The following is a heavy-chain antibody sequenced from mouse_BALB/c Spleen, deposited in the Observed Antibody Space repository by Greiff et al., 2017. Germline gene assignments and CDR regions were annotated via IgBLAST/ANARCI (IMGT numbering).Heavy chain of an antibody. V-gene: IGHV2-9*02. J-gene: IGHJ3*01. CDR2: IWAGGST. CDR3: ARDPKRHGGFAY. Sequence: QVQLQQSGPGLVAPSQSLSITCTVSGFSLTSYGVHWVRQPPGKGLEWLGVIWAGGSTNYNSALMSRLSISKDNSKSQVFLKMNSLQTDDTAMYYCARDPKRHGGFAYWGQGTLVTVSA. D-gene: IGHD6-1*01. CDR1: GFSLTSYG.